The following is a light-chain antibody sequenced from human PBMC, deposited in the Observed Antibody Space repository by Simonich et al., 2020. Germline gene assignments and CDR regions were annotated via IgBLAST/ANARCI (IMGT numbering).Light chain of an antibody. J-gene: IGLJ3*02. V-gene: IGLV2-14*01. CDR1: RSDVGVYNY. Sequence: QSALTQPASVSGSPGQSITISCPGTRSDVGVYNYVSWYQQHPGKAPKLMIYDVSKRPSGVSNRFSCSKSGNTASLTISGRQAEDEADYYCSSYTSSSTWVFGGGTKLTVL. CDR3: SSYTSSSTWV. CDR2: DVS.